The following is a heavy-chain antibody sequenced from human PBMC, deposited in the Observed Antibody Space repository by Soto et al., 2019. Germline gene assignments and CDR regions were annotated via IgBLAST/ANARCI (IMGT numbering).Heavy chain of an antibody. CDR1: GYTFSNFG. V-gene: IGHV1-18*01. J-gene: IGHJ4*02. CDR3: ARGPDPTYFDF. CDR2: LNTYNGNT. Sequence: QVQLVQSGAEVKKPGASLRVSCKASGYTFSNFGISWVRQAPGQGLEWMGWLNTYNGNTNFAVKFQGRVTMTTDTATSTAYMDLRSLTSDDTAVYYFARGPDPTYFDFWGQGTLVTVSS.